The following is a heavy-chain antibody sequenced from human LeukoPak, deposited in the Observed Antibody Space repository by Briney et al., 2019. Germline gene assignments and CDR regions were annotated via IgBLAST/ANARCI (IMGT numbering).Heavy chain of an antibody. CDR1: GFTFSSYG. J-gene: IGHJ4*02. Sequence: GGSPRLSCAASGFTFSSYGMHWVRQAPGKGLEWVAGIWYDGSNKYYVDSVKGRFTMSRDNSKNTLSLQMNSLRAEDTAVYYCARENYGDSFDYWGQGTLVTVSS. D-gene: IGHD4-17*01. CDR2: IWYDGSNK. CDR3: ARENYGDSFDY. V-gene: IGHV3-33*08.